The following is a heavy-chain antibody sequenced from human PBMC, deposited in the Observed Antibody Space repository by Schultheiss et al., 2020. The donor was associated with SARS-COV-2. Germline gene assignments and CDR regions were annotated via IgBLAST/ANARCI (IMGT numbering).Heavy chain of an antibody. CDR1: GFTFDDFA. CDR3: AKGAVGVAAIDY. CDR2: INAGGGGT. Sequence: GGSLRLSCAASGFTFDDFAMHWVRQAPGKGLEWVSFINAGGGGTYYADSVKGRFTISRDNSKDTLSLLLNSLRVEDTAVYYCAKGAVGVAAIDYWGQGTLVTVSS. V-gene: IGHV3-23*01. D-gene: IGHD6-19*01. J-gene: IGHJ4*02.